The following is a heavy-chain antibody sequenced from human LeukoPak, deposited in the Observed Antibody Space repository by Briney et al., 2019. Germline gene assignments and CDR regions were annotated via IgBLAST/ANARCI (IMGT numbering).Heavy chain of an antibody. J-gene: IGHJ3*02. Sequence: SETLSLTCSVSGGSISSYYWSWIRQSPGRGLEWIGYIHYSGTTNNNPPLQSRVTISVETSKNQFSLKLSSVTAADTAVYYCASHYIAGDAFDIWGQGTMVTVSS. CDR1: GGSISSYY. D-gene: IGHD6-13*01. CDR2: IHYSGTT. CDR3: ASHYIAGDAFDI. V-gene: IGHV4-59*08.